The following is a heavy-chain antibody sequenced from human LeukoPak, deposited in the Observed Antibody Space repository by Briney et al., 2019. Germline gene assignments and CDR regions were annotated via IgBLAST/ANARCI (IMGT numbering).Heavy chain of an antibody. CDR2: TYYRSKWYN. J-gene: IGHJ4*02. Sequence: SQTLSLTCAISGDSVSNNSAAWNWIRQSPSRGLEWLGRTYYRSKWYNDYAVSVKSRITINPDTSKNQFSLQLNSVTPEDTAVYYCARSTGIAVAADLDYWGQGTLVTVSS. V-gene: IGHV6-1*01. CDR1: GDSVSNNSAA. D-gene: IGHD6-19*01. CDR3: ARSTGIAVAADLDY.